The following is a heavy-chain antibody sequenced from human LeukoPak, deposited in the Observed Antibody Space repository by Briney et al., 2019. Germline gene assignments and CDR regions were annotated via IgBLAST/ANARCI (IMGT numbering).Heavy chain of an antibody. CDR2: INHSGST. J-gene: IGHJ4*02. Sequence: PSETLSLTCAVYGGSFSGYYWSWIRQPPGKGLEWVGEINHSGSTNYNPSLKSRVTISVDTSKKQFSLKLSSVTAADTAVYYCVTFYFDSSGPKKNYWGQGTLVTVSS. V-gene: IGHV4-34*01. D-gene: IGHD3-22*01. CDR1: GGSFSGYY. CDR3: VTFYFDSSGPKKNY.